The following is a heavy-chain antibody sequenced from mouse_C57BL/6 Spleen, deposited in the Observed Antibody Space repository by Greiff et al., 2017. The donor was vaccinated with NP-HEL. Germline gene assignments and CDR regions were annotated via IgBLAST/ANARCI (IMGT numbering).Heavy chain of an antibody. CDR3: AVDSSGSFDY. D-gene: IGHD3-2*02. Sequence: VQRVESGAELARPGASVKLSCKASGYTFTSYGISWVKQRTGQGLEWIGEIYPRSGNTYYNEKFKGKATLTADKSSSTAYMELRSLTSEDSAVYFCAVDSSGSFDYWGQGTTLTVSS. V-gene: IGHV1-81*01. J-gene: IGHJ2*01. CDR2: IYPRSGNT. CDR1: GYTFTSYG.